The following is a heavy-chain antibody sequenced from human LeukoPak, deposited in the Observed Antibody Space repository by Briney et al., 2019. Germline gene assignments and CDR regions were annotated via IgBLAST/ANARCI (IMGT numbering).Heavy chain of an antibody. CDR1: GLTFNKYW. J-gene: IGHJ4*02. Sequence: GGSLRLSCEASGLTFNKYWMTWVRQAPGKGLEWVANIKQDGSEKNYVDSVKGRFTISRDNAKNSLSLRMNSLSAEDTAVYYCASVFDSWGQGFLVTVSS. V-gene: IGHV3-7*01. CDR2: IKQDGSEK. CDR3: ASVFDS.